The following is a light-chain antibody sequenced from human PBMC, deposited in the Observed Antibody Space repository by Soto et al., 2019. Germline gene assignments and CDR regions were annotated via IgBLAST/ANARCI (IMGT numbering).Light chain of an antibody. CDR3: QQHNQWPPT. Sequence: EIVMTQSPATLSVSPGETASLSCRASQSAGNFLAWYQQKPGQAPRLLIYYISTRATGIPARFSGSGSGTEFTLTINSLQSEDSAVYYCQQHNQWPPTFGQGTRLEIK. V-gene: IGKV3D-15*01. J-gene: IGKJ5*01. CDR1: QSAGNF. CDR2: YIS.